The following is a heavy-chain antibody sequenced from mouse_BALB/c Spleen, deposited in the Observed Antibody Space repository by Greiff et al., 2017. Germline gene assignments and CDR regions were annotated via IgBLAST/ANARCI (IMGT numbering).Heavy chain of an antibody. CDR3: ARHGTGYFDY. V-gene: IGHV5-6-2*01. D-gene: IGHD4-1*01. J-gene: IGHJ2*01. CDR2: INSNGGST. Sequence: EVKVVESGGGLVKLGGSLKLSCAASGFTFSSYYMSWVRQTPEKRLELVAAINSNGGSTYYPDTVKGRFTISRDNAKNTLYLQMSSLKSEDTALYYCARHGTGYFDYWGQGTTLTVSS. CDR1: GFTFSSYY.